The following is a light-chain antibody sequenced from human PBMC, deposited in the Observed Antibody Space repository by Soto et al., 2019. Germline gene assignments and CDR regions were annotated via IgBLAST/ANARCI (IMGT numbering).Light chain of an antibody. J-gene: IGLJ1*01. Sequence: QSVLTQPASVSGSPGQSITISCTGTSSDVGGYNYVSWYQQHPGKAPKLMIYGVTTRPSGVSNRFSGSKSGNTSTLTISGRQAEDDADYYCNAFAGSTGYGFGTGTKLTV. V-gene: IGLV2-14*01. CDR1: SSDVGGYNY. CDR2: GVT. CDR3: NAFAGSTGYG.